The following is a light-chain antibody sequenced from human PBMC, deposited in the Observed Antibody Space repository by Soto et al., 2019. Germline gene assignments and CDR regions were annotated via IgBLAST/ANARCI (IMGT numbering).Light chain of an antibody. V-gene: IGKV2-30*01. J-gene: IGKJ2*01. CDR1: QSLVYADGNTY. CDR2: KVF. CDR3: MQTAHWPYT. Sequence: VVMTQSPLSLPVTLGQSASISCTSSQSLVYADGNTYLNWLQQRPGQSPRRLIYKVFNRDSGVTDRFSGSASGSEFKLTISRVEDEDIGVYYRMQTAHWPYTFGRGT.